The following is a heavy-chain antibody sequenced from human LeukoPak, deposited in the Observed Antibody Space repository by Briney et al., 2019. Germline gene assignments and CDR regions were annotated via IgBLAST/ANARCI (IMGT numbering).Heavy chain of an antibody. D-gene: IGHD3-22*01. Sequence: PSETLSLTCTVSGGSISSSSYYWGWIRQPPGKGLEWIGSIYYSGSTHYNPSLKSRVTISLDTSKNQFSLKLSSVTAADTAVYYCARHVRYYDSFDYWGQGTLVTVSS. V-gene: IGHV4-39*01. CDR2: IYYSGST. CDR1: GGSISSSSYY. CDR3: ARHVRYYDSFDY. J-gene: IGHJ4*02.